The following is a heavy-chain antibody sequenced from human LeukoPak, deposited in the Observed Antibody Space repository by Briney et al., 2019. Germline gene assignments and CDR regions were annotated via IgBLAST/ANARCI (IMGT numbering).Heavy chain of an antibody. CDR2: TYYSGTS. CDR1: GGSISSYY. Sequence: SETLSLTCTVSGGSISSYYWSWIRQPAGKGLEWIGFTYYSGTSHYHTSLESRVTISVDTSKNQFSLRLNSVTAADTAVYFCARGDDDYGNLDVWGQGTMVTVSS. J-gene: IGHJ3*01. V-gene: IGHV4-59*06. CDR3: ARGDDDYGNLDV. D-gene: IGHD4-17*01.